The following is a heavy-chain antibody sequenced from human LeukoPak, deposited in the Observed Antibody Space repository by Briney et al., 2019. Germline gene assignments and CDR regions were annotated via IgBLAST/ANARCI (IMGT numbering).Heavy chain of an antibody. CDR3: VRHNNWCFDL. CDR2: IFPSNSDT. Sequence: GESLKISCKNSGYRFASYWIGWVRQMPGKGLEWMAIIFPSNSDTKYNPSFRGQVSISADQSISTAYLQWRSLQASDTAMYYCVRHNNWCFDLWGRGTLVTVSS. J-gene: IGHJ2*01. CDR1: GYRFASYW. V-gene: IGHV5-51*01.